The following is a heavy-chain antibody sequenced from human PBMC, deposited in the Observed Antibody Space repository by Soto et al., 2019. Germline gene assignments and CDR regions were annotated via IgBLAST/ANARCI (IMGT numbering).Heavy chain of an antibody. D-gene: IGHD6-19*01. J-gene: IGHJ5*02. V-gene: IGHV3-30*18. CDR1: GFTFSSYG. Sequence: GGSLRLSCAASGFTFSSYGMHWVRQAPGKGLEWVAVISYDGSNKYYADSVKGRFTISGDNSKNTLYLQMNSLRAEDTAVYYCAKDGKARLSPVAGYNWFDPWGQGTLVTVSS. CDR3: AKDGKARLSPVAGYNWFDP. CDR2: ISYDGSNK.